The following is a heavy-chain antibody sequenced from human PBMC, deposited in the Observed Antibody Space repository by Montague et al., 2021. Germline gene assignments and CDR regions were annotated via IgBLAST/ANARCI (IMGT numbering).Heavy chain of an antibody. J-gene: IGHJ4*02. CDR3: ARDHGLINAWAY. CDR1: GDSVSITSTA. Sequence: CAISGDSVSITSTAWHWIRQSPSRCLEWLGRTYYRSRWYFDYAPSVKSRITIQPDTATNQFSLQVNSVTPEDTAVYFCARDHGLINAWAYWGQGTLVTVS. CDR2: TYYRSRWYF. V-gene: IGHV6-1*01. D-gene: IGHD2-8*01.